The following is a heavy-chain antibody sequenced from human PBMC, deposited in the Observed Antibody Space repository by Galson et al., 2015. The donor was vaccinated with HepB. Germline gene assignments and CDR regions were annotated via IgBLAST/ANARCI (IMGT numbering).Heavy chain of an antibody. V-gene: IGHV4-4*09. CDR2: IYSSGST. Sequence: SETLSLTCTVSGGSNSNYYWSWIRQPPGKGLEWVGYIYSSGSTNYNPSLKPRVLISLDTSRSQFSLRLTSVTAADTAVYYCARNHISRREPFDYWGQGTLVTVSS. D-gene: IGHD1-14*01. CDR1: GGSNSNYY. CDR3: ARNHISRREPFDY. J-gene: IGHJ4*02.